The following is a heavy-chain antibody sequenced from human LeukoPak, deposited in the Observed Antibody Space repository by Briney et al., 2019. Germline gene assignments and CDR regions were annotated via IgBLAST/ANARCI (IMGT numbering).Heavy chain of an antibody. J-gene: IGHJ6*03. Sequence: GGSLRLSCVVSGFTFSSYHMNWVRQAPGKGLEWVANIKEDGSEKYYVDSVKGRFTISRDNAKNSLYLQMNSLRAEDTAVYYCARAIGDYYYYFYMDVWGKGTTVTISS. CDR1: GFTFSSYH. V-gene: IGHV3-7*01. CDR2: IKEDGSEK. CDR3: ARAIGDYYYYFYMDV. D-gene: IGHD4-17*01.